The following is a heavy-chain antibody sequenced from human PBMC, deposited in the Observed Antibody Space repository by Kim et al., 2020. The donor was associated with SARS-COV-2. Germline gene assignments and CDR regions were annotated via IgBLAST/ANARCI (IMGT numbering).Heavy chain of an antibody. V-gene: IGHV6-1*01. Sequence: SQTLSLTCAIFDYSISSNVAAWNWIRQSPSRGLEWLGRTYCNSKSKWSTDYALSVKSRLTINPDTSKNQFSLHLNSVTPEDTAVYYSARGFSSGWPGAFDIWGRGTVVTVSS. CDR2: TYCNSKSKWST. CDR1: DYSISSNVAA. D-gene: IGHD6-19*01. J-gene: IGHJ3*02. CDR3: ARGFSSGWPGAFDI.